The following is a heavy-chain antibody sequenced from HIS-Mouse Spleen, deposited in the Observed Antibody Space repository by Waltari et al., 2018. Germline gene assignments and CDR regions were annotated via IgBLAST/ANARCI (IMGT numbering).Heavy chain of an antibody. D-gene: IGHD3-22*01. V-gene: IGHV3-21*01. CDR3: ARATYYYDSSGSYGAYFDY. CDR2: ISSSSSYI. CDR1: GFTLSSYS. Sequence: EVQLVESGGGLVKPGGSLRLSCAASGFTLSSYSMNWVRKSPRKGMEWVSSISSSSSYIYYADSVKGRFTISRDNAKNSLYLQMNSLRAEDTAVYYCARATYYYDSSGSYGAYFDYWGQGTLVTVSS. J-gene: IGHJ4*02.